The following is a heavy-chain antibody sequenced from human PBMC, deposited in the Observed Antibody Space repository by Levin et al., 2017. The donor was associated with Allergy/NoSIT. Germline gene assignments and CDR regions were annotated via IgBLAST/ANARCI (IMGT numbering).Heavy chain of an antibody. CDR2: IKQDGSEK. CDR3: ARARIAARRGGYFDY. Sequence: GESLKISCAASGFTFSSYWMSWVRQAPGKGLEWVANIKQDGSEKYYVDSVKGRFTISRDNAKNSLYLQMNSLRAEDTAVYYCARARIAARRGGYFDYWGQGTLVTVSS. CDR1: GFTFSSYW. D-gene: IGHD6-6*01. V-gene: IGHV3-7*01. J-gene: IGHJ4*02.